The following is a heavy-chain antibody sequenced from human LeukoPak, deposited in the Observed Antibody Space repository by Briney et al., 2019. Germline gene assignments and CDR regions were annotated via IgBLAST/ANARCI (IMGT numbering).Heavy chain of an antibody. CDR1: GFTVSSNY. CDR3: ARVDPDIAAPTY. CDR2: IYSGGST. V-gene: IGHV3-53*01. D-gene: IGHD6-6*01. Sequence: GGSLRLSCAASGFTVSSNYMSWVRQAPGKGLEWVSVIYSGGSTYYADSVKGRFTISRDNSKNTLYLQMNSLRAEDTAVYYCARVDPDIAAPTYWGQGTLVTVSS. J-gene: IGHJ4*02.